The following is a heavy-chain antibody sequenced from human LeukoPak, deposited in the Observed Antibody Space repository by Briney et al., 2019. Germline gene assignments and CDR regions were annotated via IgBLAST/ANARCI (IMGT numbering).Heavy chain of an antibody. J-gene: IGHJ6*02. D-gene: IGHD3-3*01. CDR2: IYYSGST. V-gene: IGHV4-59*01. CDR1: GGSISSYY. Sequence: TASETLSLTCTVSGGSISSYYWSWIRQPPGKGLEWIGYIYYSGSTNYNPSLKSRVTISVDTSKNQFSLKLSSVTAADTAVYYCARDLRGARPGGVVPPYYYYYGMDVWGQGTTVTVSS. CDR3: ARDLRGARPGGVVPPYYYYYGMDV.